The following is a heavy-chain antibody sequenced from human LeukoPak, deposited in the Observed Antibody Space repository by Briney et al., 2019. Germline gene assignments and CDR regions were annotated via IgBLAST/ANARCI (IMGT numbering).Heavy chain of an antibody. CDR3: ARAARVSFYGSYTGFDP. D-gene: IGHD1-26*01. CDR2: IHPSGGST. J-gene: IGHJ5*02. V-gene: IGHV1-46*01. CDR1: GYTFTSYF. Sequence: ASVKVSCKASGYTFTSYFMHWVRQAPGQGLEWMGIIHPSGGSTSYAQKFQGRVTMTRDTSTSTVYMELSSLRSEDTAVYYCARAARVSFYGSYTGFDPWGQGTLVTVSS.